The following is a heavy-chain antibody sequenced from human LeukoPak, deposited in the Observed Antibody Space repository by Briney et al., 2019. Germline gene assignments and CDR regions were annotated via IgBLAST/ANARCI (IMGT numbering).Heavy chain of an antibody. CDR3: ARVVVNYDAFDI. Sequence: PSETLSLTCTASGGSISSYYWSWIRQPPGKGLEWIGYIYYSGSTNYNPSLKSRVTISVDTSKNQFSLKLSSVTAADTAVYYCARVVVNYDAFDIWGQGTMVTVSS. CDR1: GGSISSYY. CDR2: IYYSGST. D-gene: IGHD3-22*01. J-gene: IGHJ3*02. V-gene: IGHV4-59*01.